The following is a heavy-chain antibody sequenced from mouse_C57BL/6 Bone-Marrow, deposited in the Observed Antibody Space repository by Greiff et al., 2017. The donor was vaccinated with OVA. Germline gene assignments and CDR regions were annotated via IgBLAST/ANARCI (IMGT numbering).Heavy chain of an antibody. CDR2: INPSSGDT. CDR1: GYTFTSYT. J-gene: IGHJ1*03. D-gene: IGHD1-1*01. CDR3: ARNYYGSSYLSYWYFDV. Sequence: QVQLQQSGAELARPGASVKMSCKASGYTFTSYTMHWVKQRPGQGLEWIGYINPSSGDTKYNQKFKDKATLTADKSSSTAYMQLSSLTSEDSAVYYCARNYYGSSYLSYWYFDVWGTGTTVTVSS. V-gene: IGHV1-4*01.